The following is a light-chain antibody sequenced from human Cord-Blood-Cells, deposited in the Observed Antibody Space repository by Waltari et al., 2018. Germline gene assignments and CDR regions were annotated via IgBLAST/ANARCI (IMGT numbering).Light chain of an antibody. CDR3: SSYAGSNNWV. CDR1: ISDVGGYNY. CDR2: EVI. Sequence: QSALTQPPSATGSPGQSVTISCTGTISDVGGYNYVSWYQQHPGKEPKLMIYEVIKRPSGVPDRFSGSKSGNTASRTVSGLQAEDEAEYYCSSYAGSNNWVFGGGTKLTVL. V-gene: IGLV2-8*01. J-gene: IGLJ3*02.